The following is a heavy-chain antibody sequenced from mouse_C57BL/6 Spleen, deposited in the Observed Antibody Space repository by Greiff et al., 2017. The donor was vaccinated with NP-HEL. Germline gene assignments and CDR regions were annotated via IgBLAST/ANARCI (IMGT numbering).Heavy chain of an antibody. CDR3: ARFAYDYERYFDV. D-gene: IGHD2-4*01. V-gene: IGHV1-82*01. Sequence: QVQLQQSGPELVKPGASVKISCKASGYAFSSSWMNWVKQRPGTGLEWIGRIYPGDGETNYNGKFKGKATLTADKSSSTAYMQLSSLTAEDSAVYFCARFAYDYERYFDVWGTGTTVTVSA. CDR2: IYPGDGET. CDR1: GYAFSSSW. J-gene: IGHJ1*03.